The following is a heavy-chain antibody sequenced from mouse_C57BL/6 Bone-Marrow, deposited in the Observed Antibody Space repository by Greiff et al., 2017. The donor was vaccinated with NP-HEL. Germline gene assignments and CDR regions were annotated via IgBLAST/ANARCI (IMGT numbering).Heavy chain of an antibody. V-gene: IGHV10-1*01. CDR1: GFSFNTYA. D-gene: IGHD1-1*01. CDR2: IRSKSNNYAT. Sequence: EVNVVESGGGLVQPKGSLKLSCAASGFSFNTYAMNWVRQAPGKGLEWVARIRSKSNNYATYFADSVKDRVTISRDDSERMLYLQRNNLKTEDTAMYYCVRHYYESWFAYWGQGTLVTVSA. J-gene: IGHJ3*01. CDR3: VRHYYESWFAY.